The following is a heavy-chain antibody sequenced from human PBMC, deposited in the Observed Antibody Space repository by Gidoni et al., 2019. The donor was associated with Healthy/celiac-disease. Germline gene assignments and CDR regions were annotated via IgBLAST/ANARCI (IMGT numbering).Heavy chain of an antibody. CDR2: ISYDGSNK. Sequence: QVQLVESGGGVVQPGRSLRLSCAASGFIFSSYGMHWVRQAPGKGLEWVAVISYDGSNKYYADSVKGRFTISRDNSKNTLYLQMNSLRAEDTAVYYCAREFEYSSYYMDVWGKGTTVTVSS. CDR3: AREFEYSSYYMDV. V-gene: IGHV3-30*03. D-gene: IGHD6-6*01. CDR1: GFIFSSYG. J-gene: IGHJ6*03.